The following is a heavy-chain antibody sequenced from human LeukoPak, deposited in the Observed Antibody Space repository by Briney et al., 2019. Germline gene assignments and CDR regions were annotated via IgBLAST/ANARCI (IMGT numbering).Heavy chain of an antibody. J-gene: IGHJ4*02. D-gene: IGHD7-27*01. Sequence: GGSLRLSCAASGFPFSSYGMYWVRQTPDKGLQWVAYLRKDATYSNYADSVRGRFTISRDNSKNTLDLQRISLRVEDTDVYYCASWGLTRGTLDYLGQGTLVTVSS. CDR2: LRKDATYS. CDR3: ASWGLTRGTLDY. V-gene: IGHV3-30*02. CDR1: GFPFSSYG.